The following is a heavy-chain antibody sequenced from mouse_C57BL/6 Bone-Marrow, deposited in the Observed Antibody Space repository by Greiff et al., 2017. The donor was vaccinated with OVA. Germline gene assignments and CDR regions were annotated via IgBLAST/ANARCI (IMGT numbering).Heavy chain of an antibody. Sequence: VQLQQPGAELVRPGTSVKLSCKASGYTFTSYWMHWVKQRPGQGLEWIGVIDPSDSYTNYNQKFKGKATLTVDTSSSTAYMQLSSLTSEDSAVYYCARWNCGDYWGQGTTLTVSS. D-gene: IGHD4-1*01. J-gene: IGHJ2*01. CDR1: GYTFTSYW. CDR3: ARWNCGDY. CDR2: IDPSDSYT. V-gene: IGHV1-59*01.